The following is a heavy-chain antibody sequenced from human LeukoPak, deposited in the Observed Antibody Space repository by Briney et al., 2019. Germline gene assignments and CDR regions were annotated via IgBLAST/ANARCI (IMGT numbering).Heavy chain of an antibody. J-gene: IGHJ3*02. Sequence: LSLTCTVSGGSISNSNWWSWVRQAPGKGLEWVAVISYDGSNKYYADSVKGRFTISRDNSKNTLYLQMNSLRAEDTAVYYCARASDSSSWYFTRSAFDIWGQGTVVTVSS. D-gene: IGHD6-13*01. V-gene: IGHV3-30-3*01. CDR2: ISYDGSNK. CDR1: GGSISNSNW. CDR3: ARASDSSSWYFTRSAFDI.